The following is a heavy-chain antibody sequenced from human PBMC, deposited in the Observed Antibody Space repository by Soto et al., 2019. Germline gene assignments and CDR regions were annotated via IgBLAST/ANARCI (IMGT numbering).Heavy chain of an antibody. CDR2: IKQDGSEK. CDR1: GFSFSSYW. D-gene: IGHD6-6*01. Sequence: EVQLVESGGGLVQPGGSLRLSCAASGFSFSSYWMSWVRQAPGKGLEWVANIKQDGSEKYYVDSVKGRFTISRDNAKNSLYLQMNSLRAEDTAVYYCARICSECSSSGPFDYRGQGTLVTVSS. V-gene: IGHV3-7*05. J-gene: IGHJ4*02. CDR3: ARICSECSSSGPFDY.